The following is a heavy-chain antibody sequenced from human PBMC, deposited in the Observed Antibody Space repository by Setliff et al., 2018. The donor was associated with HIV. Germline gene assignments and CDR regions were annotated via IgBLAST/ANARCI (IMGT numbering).Heavy chain of an antibody. D-gene: IGHD2-21*02. CDR2: IYYSGTT. J-gene: IGHJ1*01. V-gene: IGHV4-39*01. CDR3: ASRGIVVVTMSMPDEFFVH. CDR1: GGSINSDNYY. Sequence: SETLSLTCSVSGGSINSDNYYWGRIRQAPGKGLERIGSIYYSGTTYYNPSLRGRVTISVDRSRNQFSLTLNSVTAADTATYYCASRGIVVVTMSMPDEFFVHWGHGTLVTVSS.